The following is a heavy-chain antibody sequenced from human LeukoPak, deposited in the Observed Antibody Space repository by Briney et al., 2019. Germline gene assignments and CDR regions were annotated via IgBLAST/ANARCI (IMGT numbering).Heavy chain of an antibody. CDR1: GGSISGYY. CDR2: VSYSGST. CDR3: ARDVKSRIAVSVLHAVDI. J-gene: IGHJ3*02. Sequence: PSETLSLTCTVSGGSISGYYWSWIRQPPGKGLEWIGCVSYSGSTNYNPSLKSRVAISVVTSENQFSLKLSSVTAADTAVYYCARDVKSRIAVSVLHAVDIWGQGTMVTVSS. D-gene: IGHD6-19*01. V-gene: IGHV4-59*01.